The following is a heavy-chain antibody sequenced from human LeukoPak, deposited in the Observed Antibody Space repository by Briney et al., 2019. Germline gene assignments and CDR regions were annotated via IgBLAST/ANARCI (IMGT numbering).Heavy chain of an antibody. V-gene: IGHV4-59*01. CDR1: GGSIIGSY. J-gene: IGHJ4*02. Sequence: PSETLSLTCTVSGGSIIGSYWTWIRQSPGGGLEYIGYIYNTVDVNYSPSLKSRVTISIDMSRSQFSLRLKSVTAADTAIYYCARSRNYDSTGYNPTSYFDSWGQGALVTVSS. CDR3: ARSRNYDSTGYNPTSYFDS. D-gene: IGHD3-22*01. CDR2: IYNTVDV.